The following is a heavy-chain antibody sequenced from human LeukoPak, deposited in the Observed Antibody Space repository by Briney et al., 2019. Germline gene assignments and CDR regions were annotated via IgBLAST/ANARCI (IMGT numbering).Heavy chain of an antibody. CDR3: ARGSNDYDFYFYYGIDV. CDR2: ISAYNDNT. V-gene: IGHV1-18*01. J-gene: IGHJ6*02. CDR1: GYTFTSYG. Sequence: ASVKVSCKASGYTFTSYGISWVRQAPGQGLEWMGWISAYNDNTNYAQKLQGRVTMTTDTSTSTAYMELRSLRSDDTAVYYCARGSNDYDFYFYYGIDVWGQGTLVPVSS. D-gene: IGHD4-17*01.